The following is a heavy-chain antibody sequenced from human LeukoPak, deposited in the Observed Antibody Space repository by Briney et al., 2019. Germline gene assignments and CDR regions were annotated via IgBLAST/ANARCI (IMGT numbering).Heavy chain of an antibody. V-gene: IGHV3-21*01. J-gene: IGHJ6*02. CDR3: ARVPGFGEYYFYGMDV. CDR1: GFMFNSYS. CDR2: ISSSSNYI. D-gene: IGHD3-10*01. Sequence: GGSLRLSCAASGFMFNSYSMNWVRQAPGKGLEWVSSISSSSNYINYADSVKGRFTISRDNAKNSVYLQMNSLRAADTAVYYCARVPGFGEYYFYGMDVWGQGTTVTVSS.